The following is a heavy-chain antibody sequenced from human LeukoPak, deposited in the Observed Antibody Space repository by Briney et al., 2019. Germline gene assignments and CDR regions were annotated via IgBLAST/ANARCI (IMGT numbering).Heavy chain of an antibody. J-gene: IGHJ4*02. V-gene: IGHV3-30*01. D-gene: IGHD3-10*01. CDR1: GFTFSSYA. CDR3: ARDYGEGSFDY. Sequence: GRSLRLSCAASGFTFSSYAMHWVRQAPGKGLEWVAVISYDGSNKYYADSVKGRFTISRDNPKNTLYLQMNSLRAEDTAVYYCARDYGEGSFDYWGQGTLVTVSS. CDR2: ISYDGSNK.